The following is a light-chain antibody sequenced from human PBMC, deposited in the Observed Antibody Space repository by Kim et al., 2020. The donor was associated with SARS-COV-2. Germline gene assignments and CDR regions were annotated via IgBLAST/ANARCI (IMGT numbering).Light chain of an antibody. CDR1: QSVSSS. J-gene: IGKJ2*01. V-gene: IGKV3-11*01. CDR2: DAS. Sequence: LSPGERATRPCRARQSVSSSLAWYQPKPGQAPRLLIYDASNRATGIPARFSGSGSGTDFTLTISSLEPEDFAVYYCQQRSNWPPYTFGQGTKLEI. CDR3: QQRSNWPPYT.